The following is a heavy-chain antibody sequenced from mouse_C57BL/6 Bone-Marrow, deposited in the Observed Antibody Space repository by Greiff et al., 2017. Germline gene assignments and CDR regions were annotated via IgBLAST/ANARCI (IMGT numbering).Heavy chain of an antibody. CDR1: GYTFTSYW. CDR3: ARPYYSNYWYFDV. CDR2: IYPGSGST. D-gene: IGHD2-5*01. Sequence: QVQLQQPGAELVKPGASVKMSCKASGYTFTSYWITWVKQRPGQGLEWIGDIYPGSGSTNYNEKFKSKATLTVYTSSSTAYMRLSSLTSEESAVYYCARPYYSNYWYFDVWGTGTTVTVSS. J-gene: IGHJ1*03. V-gene: IGHV1-55*01.